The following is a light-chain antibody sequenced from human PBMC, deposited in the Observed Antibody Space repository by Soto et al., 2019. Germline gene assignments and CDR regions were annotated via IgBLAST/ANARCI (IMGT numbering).Light chain of an antibody. CDR2: DVS. CDR3: CSYAGRYTWV. Sequence: QSALTQPRSVSGSPGQSVTISCTGTSSDVGNYHYVFWYQQYPGKAPKLIIYDVSQRPSGVPDRFSGSKPGNTASLTISGLQADDEADYYCCSYAGRYTWVFGGGTKLTVL. J-gene: IGLJ3*02. V-gene: IGLV2-11*01. CDR1: SSDVGNYHY.